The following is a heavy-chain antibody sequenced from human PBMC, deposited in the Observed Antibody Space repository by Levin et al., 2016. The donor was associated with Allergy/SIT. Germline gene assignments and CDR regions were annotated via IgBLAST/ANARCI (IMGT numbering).Heavy chain of an antibody. V-gene: IGHV3-21*01. D-gene: IGHD6-13*01. Sequence: GGSLRLSCAASGFTFSSYSMNWVRQAPGKGLEWVSSISSSSSYIYYADSVKGRFTISRDNAKNSLYLQMNSLRAEDTAVYYCARDGPGYSSSPLRLTYYYGMDVWGQGTTVTVSS. CDR1: GFTFSSYS. CDR2: ISSSSSYI. CDR3: ARDGPGYSSSPLRLTYYYGMDV. J-gene: IGHJ6*02.